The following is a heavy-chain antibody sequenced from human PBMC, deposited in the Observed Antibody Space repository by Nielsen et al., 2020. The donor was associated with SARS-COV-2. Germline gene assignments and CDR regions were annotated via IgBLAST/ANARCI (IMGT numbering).Heavy chain of an antibody. V-gene: IGHV3-30*03. J-gene: IGHJ4*02. CDR3: ARETIDYTSSFFDY. CDR2: ISYDGSDK. CDR1: GFTFRNYG. Sequence: GGSLRLSCAAAGFTFRNYGMHWVRQAPGKGLEWVAVISYDGSDKYYADSVKGRFTISRDNSKNTLYLHMNSLRAEDTAVYYCARETIDYTSSFFDYWGQGTLVTVSS. D-gene: IGHD2-2*01.